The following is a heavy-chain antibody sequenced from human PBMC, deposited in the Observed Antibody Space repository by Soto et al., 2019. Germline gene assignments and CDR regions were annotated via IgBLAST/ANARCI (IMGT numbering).Heavy chain of an antibody. CDR1: GFTFDDYA. V-gene: IGHV3-9*01. D-gene: IGHD6-13*01. CDR3: AKDSARSSRWVVYYYYYMDV. Sequence: EVQLVESGGGLVQPGRSLRLSCAASGFTFDDYAMHWVRQAPGKGLEWVSGISWNSGSIGYADSVKGRFTISRDNAKNSLYLQMNSLRAEDTALYYCAKDSARSSRWVVYYYYYMDVWGKGTTVTVSS. J-gene: IGHJ6*03. CDR2: ISWNSGSI.